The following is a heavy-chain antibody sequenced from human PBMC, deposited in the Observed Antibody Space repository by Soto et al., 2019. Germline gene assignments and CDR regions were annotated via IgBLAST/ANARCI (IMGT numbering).Heavy chain of an antibody. J-gene: IGHJ4*02. CDR1: GGTFSSYA. D-gene: IGHD1-7*01. CDR3: ARATGTRNY. V-gene: IGHV1-69*12. CDR2: IIPIFGTA. Sequence: QVQLVQSGAEVKKPGSSVKVSCKASGGTFSSYAINWVRQAPGQGLEWMGGIIPIFGTATYAQKFQGRVTITADDATSTAYMELSSLRSEDTAVYYCARATGTRNYWGQGTLVTVSS.